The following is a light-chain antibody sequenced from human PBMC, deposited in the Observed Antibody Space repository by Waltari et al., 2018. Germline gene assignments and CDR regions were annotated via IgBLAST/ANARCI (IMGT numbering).Light chain of an antibody. V-gene: IGKV1-33*01. CDR3: QQHDNFPYT. CDR2: DAS. Sequence: DIQMTQSPSSLSASIGDRVTITCQASQEINDYLNWYQQKPGKAPKLFIFDASKLGAGVPARFRGAGSGTDFTLAINSLQPEDVATYYCQQHDNFPYTFGQGTTLHI. J-gene: IGKJ2*01. CDR1: QEINDY.